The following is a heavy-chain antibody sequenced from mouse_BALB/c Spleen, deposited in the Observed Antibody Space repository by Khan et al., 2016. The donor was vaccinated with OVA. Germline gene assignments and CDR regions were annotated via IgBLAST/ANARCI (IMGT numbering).Heavy chain of an antibody. D-gene: IGHD1-1*01. V-gene: IGHV3-2*02. Sequence: EVQLVESGPGLVKPSQSLSLTCTVTGYSITSDYAWNWIRQFPGNKLEWMGYISYSGSTSYNPSLRTRISIPRDTSKNQFFLQLNSVTTEDTATFYCARQNYYGYAMDYWGQGTSVTVSS. CDR1: GYSITSDYA. J-gene: IGHJ4*01. CDR3: ARQNYYGYAMDY. CDR2: ISYSGST.